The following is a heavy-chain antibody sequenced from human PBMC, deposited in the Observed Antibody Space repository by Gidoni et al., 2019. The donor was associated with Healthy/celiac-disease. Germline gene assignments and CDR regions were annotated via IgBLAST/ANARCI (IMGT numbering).Heavy chain of an antibody. CDR2: IYDSGST. V-gene: IGHV4-59*01. Sequence: QVQLQESGPGLVKPSETLSLTCTVSGGSISSYYWSWIRQHPGKGLEWIGYIYDSGSTNYNPSLKSRVTISVDTSKNQFSLKLCSVTDANTAVYYCARVTSGGSYGVNNHWFDPWGQGTLVTVSS. J-gene: IGHJ5*02. CDR1: GGSISSYY. D-gene: IGHD1-26*01. CDR3: ARVTSGGSYGVNNHWFDP.